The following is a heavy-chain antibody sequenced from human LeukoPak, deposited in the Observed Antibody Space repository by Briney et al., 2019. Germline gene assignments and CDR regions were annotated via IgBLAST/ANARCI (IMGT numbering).Heavy chain of an antibody. Sequence: GSSVKVSCKASGGTFSSYAISWVRQAPGQGLEWMGGIIPIFGTANYAQKFQGRVTITADESTSTAYMELSSLRSEDTANYYCARGHCSGGICYDWYFDLWGRGTLVTVSS. CDR1: GGTFSSYA. V-gene: IGHV1-69*01. D-gene: IGHD2-15*01. CDR3: ARGHCSGGICYDWYFDL. J-gene: IGHJ2*01. CDR2: IIPIFGTA.